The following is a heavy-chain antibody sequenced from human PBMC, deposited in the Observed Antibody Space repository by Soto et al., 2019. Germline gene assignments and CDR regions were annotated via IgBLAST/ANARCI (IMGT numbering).Heavy chain of an antibody. CDR1: GYTFTSYD. CDR3: ARSPKYYDILTGYYRPYYYYYMDV. J-gene: IGHJ6*03. V-gene: IGHV1-8*01. CDR2: MNPNSGNT. D-gene: IGHD3-9*01. Sequence: ASLKVSCKASGYTFTSYDINWVRQATGQGLEWMGWMNPNSGNTGYAQKFQGRVTMTRNTSISTAYMELSSLRSEDTAVYYCARSPKYYDILTGYYRPYYYYYMDVWGKGTTVTVSS.